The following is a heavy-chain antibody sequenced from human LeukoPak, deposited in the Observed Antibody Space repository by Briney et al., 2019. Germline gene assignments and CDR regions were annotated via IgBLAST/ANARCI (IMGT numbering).Heavy chain of an antibody. CDR3: ARDAWVVVATGTHFDY. D-gene: IGHD2-15*01. CDR2: ISAYNGNT. Sequence: ASVKVSCKASGYTFTSYGISWVRQAPGQGLEWMGWISAYNGNTNYAQKLQGRVTMTTDASTSTAYMELRSLRSDDTAVYYCARDAWVVVATGTHFDYWGQGTLVTVSS. CDR1: GYTFTSYG. V-gene: IGHV1-18*01. J-gene: IGHJ4*02.